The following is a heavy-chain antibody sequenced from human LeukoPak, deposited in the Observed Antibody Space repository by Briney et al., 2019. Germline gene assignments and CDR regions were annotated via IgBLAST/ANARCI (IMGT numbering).Heavy chain of an antibody. J-gene: IGHJ6*02. D-gene: IGHD3-10*01. V-gene: IGHV3-43D*03. CDR3: EKDIENGGRYGMDV. Sequence: GGSLRLSCAASGFTFDDYAMHWVRQAPGKGLEWVSLISWDGGSTYYADSVKGRFTISRDSSKNSLYLQMNSLGAEDTALYYCEKDIENGGRYGMDVGGQGTTVTVSS. CDR1: GFTFDDYA. CDR2: ISWDGGST.